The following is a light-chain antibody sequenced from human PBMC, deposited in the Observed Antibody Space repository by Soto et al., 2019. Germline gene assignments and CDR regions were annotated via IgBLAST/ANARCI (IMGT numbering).Light chain of an antibody. Sequence: EIVMTQSPATLSVSPGERVILSCRASQSVSDNLAWYQQKPGQAPRLLIYGASTRATTLPARFSGSGSGTEFTLTISSLQSEDFAVYYCQQSNNWPYTFGQGTKLDIK. CDR1: QSVSDN. CDR2: GAS. CDR3: QQSNNWPYT. J-gene: IGKJ2*01. V-gene: IGKV3-15*01.